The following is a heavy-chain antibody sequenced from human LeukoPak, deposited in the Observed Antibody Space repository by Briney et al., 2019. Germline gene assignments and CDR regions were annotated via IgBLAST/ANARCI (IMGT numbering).Heavy chain of an antibody. CDR2: IRSKAYGGTT. CDR3: TRDLGGNYYDY. V-gene: IGHV3-49*04. CDR1: GFTFGDYA. Sequence: QPGRSLRLSCTASGFTFGDYAMSWVRQAPGKGLEWVGFIRSKAYGGTTEYAASVKGRFTISRDDSKSIAYLQMNSLKTEDTAVYYCTRDLGGNYYDYWGQGTLVTVSS. J-gene: IGHJ4*02. D-gene: IGHD3-10*01.